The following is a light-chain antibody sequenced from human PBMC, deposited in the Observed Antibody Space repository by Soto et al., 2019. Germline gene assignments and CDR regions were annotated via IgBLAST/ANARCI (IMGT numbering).Light chain of an antibody. J-gene: IGLJ1*01. CDR2: DVS. CDR3: SSKRGSTGV. Sequence: QSVLTQPASVSGSPGQAITISCTGTSSDVGGYDYVSWHQQHPGKAPKLMIYDVSKRPSGVSNRFSGSKSGNTASLTISGLQAEDEADYYCSSKRGSTGVFGTGTKVTRP. CDR1: SSDVGGYDY. V-gene: IGLV2-14*01.